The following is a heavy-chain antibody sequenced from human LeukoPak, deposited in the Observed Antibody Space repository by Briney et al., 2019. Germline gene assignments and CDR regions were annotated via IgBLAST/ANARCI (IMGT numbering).Heavy chain of an antibody. V-gene: IGHV3-53*01. CDR1: GFTVSSNY. Sequence: GSLRLSCAASGFTVSSNYMSWVRQAPGKGLKWVSVIYSGGSTYYADSVKGRFTISRDNSKNTLYLQMKSLRAEDTAVYYCARGGSYLSAFDIWGQGTMVTVSS. J-gene: IGHJ3*02. CDR2: IYSGGST. D-gene: IGHD1-26*01. CDR3: ARGGSYLSAFDI.